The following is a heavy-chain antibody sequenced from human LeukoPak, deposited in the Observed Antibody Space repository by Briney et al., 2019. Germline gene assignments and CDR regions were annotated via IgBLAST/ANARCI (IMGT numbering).Heavy chain of an antibody. CDR1: GGTFSSYA. J-gene: IGHJ4*01. CDR2: IIPIFGTA. Sequence: GASVKVSCKASGGTFSSYAISWVRQAPGQGLEWMGGIIPIFGTANYAQKFQGRVTITTDESTSTAYMELSSLRSEDTAVYYCASDPYSYGYNDYWGQGTLVTVSS. D-gene: IGHD5-18*01. V-gene: IGHV1-69*05. CDR3: ASDPYSYGYNDY.